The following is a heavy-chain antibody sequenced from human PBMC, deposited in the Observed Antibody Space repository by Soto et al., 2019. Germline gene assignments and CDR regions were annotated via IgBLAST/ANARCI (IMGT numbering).Heavy chain of an antibody. V-gene: IGHV3-48*04. CDR3: ARYLIIPRAFDI. Sequence: GGSLRLSCAVSGFTFSAYSMTWVRQAPGKGLEWVSYISSSSSVIYYADSVKGRITVSRDNAKNSLYLQMHSLRAEDTAVYYCARYLIIPRAFDIWGQGTTVTVSS. CDR2: ISSSSSVI. CDR1: GFTFSAYS. J-gene: IGHJ3*02. D-gene: IGHD2-21*01.